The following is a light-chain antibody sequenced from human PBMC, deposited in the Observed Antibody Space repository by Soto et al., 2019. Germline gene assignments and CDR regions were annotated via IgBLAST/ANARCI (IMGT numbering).Light chain of an antibody. CDR3: QQYGSSRT. CDR2: GAS. CDR1: QRVSSGY. Sequence: PWERATLSCRASQRVSSGYLAWYQQKPGQAPRLLIYGASNRATDIPDRFSGSGSGTDFTLTISTLEPEDFALYYCQQYGSSRTVGQGTKVDIK. J-gene: IGKJ1*01. V-gene: IGKV3-20*01.